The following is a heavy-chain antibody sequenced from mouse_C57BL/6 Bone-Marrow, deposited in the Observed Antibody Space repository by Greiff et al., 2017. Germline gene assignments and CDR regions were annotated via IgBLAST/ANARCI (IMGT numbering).Heavy chain of an antibody. CDR3: ARDYPYAMDY. V-gene: IGHV1-85*01. CDR2: LYPRDGST. Sequence: QVQLKESGPELVKPGASVKLSCKASGYTFTSYDINWVKQRPGQGLEWIGWLYPRDGSTKYNEKFKGKATLTVDTSSSTAYMELHSLTSEDSAVYFCARDYPYAMDYWGQGTTLTVSS. CDR1: GYTFTSYD. J-gene: IGHJ2*01. D-gene: IGHD6-5*01.